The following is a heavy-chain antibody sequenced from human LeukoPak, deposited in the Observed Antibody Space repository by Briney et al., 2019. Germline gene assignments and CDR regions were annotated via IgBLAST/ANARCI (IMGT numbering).Heavy chain of an antibody. V-gene: IGHV3-23*01. Sequence: PGGSLRLSCAPSGFTFSTDAMTWVRQAPGKGLQWVSAISGRGGDTYYEDSVKGRVTISRDNSKNMMYLQMTSLRAEDPALYYCARDSSGWSKNYWGQGTLVSVSS. D-gene: IGHD6-19*01. J-gene: IGHJ4*02. CDR3: ARDSSGWSKNY. CDR2: ISGRGGDT. CDR1: GFTFSTDA.